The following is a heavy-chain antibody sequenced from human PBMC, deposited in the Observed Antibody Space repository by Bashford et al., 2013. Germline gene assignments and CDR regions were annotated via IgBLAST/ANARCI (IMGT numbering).Heavy chain of an antibody. CDR2: IKHSGRT. CDR1: GASIGDYY. V-gene: IGHV4-34*01. J-gene: IGHJ6*02. D-gene: IGHD3-16*01. CDR3: ARGHYDYVWGVPATPLIFIITLLDV. Sequence: SETLSLTCAVYGASIGDYYWSWVRQSPGKGLEWIGEIKHSGRTNYNPSLKSRVTISVDMSKKQFSLTLTSVTAADTAVYSCARGHYDYVWGVPATPLIFIITLLDVWGQGTTVTVSS.